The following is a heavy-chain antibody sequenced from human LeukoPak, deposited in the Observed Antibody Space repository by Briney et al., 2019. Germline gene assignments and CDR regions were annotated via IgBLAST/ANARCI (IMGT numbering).Heavy chain of an antibody. D-gene: IGHD3-22*01. CDR1: GYTFTSYG. V-gene: IGHV1-18*01. CDR2: ISAYNGNT. CDR3: ARDRGPYDSSGYPSFDY. J-gene: IGHJ4*02. Sequence: GASVKVSCKASGYTFTSYGISWVRQAPGQGLEWMGWISAYNGNTNYAQKLQGRVTMTTDTSTSTAYMELRSLRSDDTAVYYCARDRGPYDSSGYPSFDYRGQGTLVTVSS.